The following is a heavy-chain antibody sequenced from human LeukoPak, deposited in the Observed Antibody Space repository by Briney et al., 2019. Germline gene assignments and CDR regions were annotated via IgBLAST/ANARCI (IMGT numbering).Heavy chain of an antibody. CDR2: VSGSGGST. CDR3: AKSGYSNFFDY. CDR1: GFTFSSYA. J-gene: IGHJ4*02. D-gene: IGHD4-11*01. Sequence: GGSLRLSRAASGFTFSSYAMNWVRQAPGKGLEWVSTVSGSGGSTYYAGSVKGRFTISRDNSKSTLYLQMNSLRAEDTAVYYCAKSGYSNFFDYWGQGTLVTVSS. V-gene: IGHV3-23*01.